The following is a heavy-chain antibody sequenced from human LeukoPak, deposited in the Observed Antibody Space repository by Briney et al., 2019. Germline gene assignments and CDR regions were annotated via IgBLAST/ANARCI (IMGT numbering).Heavy chain of an antibody. CDR3: ATQGGLSPFYNFGMDV. D-gene: IGHD3-16*01. J-gene: IGHJ6*02. CDR2: IIPIVGSA. CDR1: GGTFSNHA. V-gene: IGHV1-69*13. Sequence: SVKVSFTASGGTFSNHAISWVRQAPGQGLEWMGGIIPIVGSAKYAQKFQDRVSITADESTTTAYMELSSLRSEDTAVYYCATQGGLSPFYNFGMDVWGRGTTVTVSS.